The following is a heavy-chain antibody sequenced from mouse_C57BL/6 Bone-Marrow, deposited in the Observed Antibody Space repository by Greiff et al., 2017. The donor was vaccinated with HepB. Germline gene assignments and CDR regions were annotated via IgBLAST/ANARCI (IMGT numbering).Heavy chain of an antibody. CDR3: ARPITTVGGNWYFDV. Sequence: VQLQESGAELARPGASVKLSCKASGYTFTSYGISWVKQRTGQGLEWIGDIYPRSGNTYYNEKFKGKATLTADKSSSTAYMELRSLTSEDSAVYFCARPITTVGGNWYFDVWGTGTTVTVSS. V-gene: IGHV1-81*01. CDR1: GYTFTSYG. CDR2: IYPRSGNT. J-gene: IGHJ1*03. D-gene: IGHD1-1*01.